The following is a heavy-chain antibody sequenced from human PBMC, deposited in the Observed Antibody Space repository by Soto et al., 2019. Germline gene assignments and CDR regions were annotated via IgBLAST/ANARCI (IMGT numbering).Heavy chain of an antibody. CDR1: GFSFSDYS. J-gene: IGHJ4*02. V-gene: IGHV3-23*03. CDR2: IDLSGTTR. D-gene: IGHD2-15*01. CDR3: TKDRVPDGIYSFHY. Sequence: EVQLLESGVDLVQPGGSLRLSCAASGFSFSDYSMNWVSQAPGRGLEWVAFIDLSGTTRDYRESVKGRFTISKDKSMNTVYLQMNSLRVEDAAVYYCTKDRVPDGIYSFHYWGQGALVTVSS.